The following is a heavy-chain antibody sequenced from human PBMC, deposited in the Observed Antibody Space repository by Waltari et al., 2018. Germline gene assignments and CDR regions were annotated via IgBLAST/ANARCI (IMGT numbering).Heavy chain of an antibody. CDR1: GSSIFSGGYY. Sequence: QVQLQESGPGLVQPSQTLSLTCPVPGSSIFSGGYYWSWIRQYPGKGLEWIGYIYYSGSGNTYYNPSLKSRLTISADKSNNQFSLKLTSVTAADTAVYYCARRDATTENWFDPWGQGTLVTVSS. CDR3: ARRDATTENWFDP. V-gene: IGHV4-31*03. CDR2: IYYSGSGNT. D-gene: IGHD1-1*01. J-gene: IGHJ5*02.